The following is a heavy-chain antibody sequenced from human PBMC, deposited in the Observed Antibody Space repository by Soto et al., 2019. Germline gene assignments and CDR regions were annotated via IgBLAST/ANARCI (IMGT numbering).Heavy chain of an antibody. V-gene: IGHV3-30-3*01. CDR1: GFTFSSYA. J-gene: IGHJ4*02. Sequence: GGSLRLSCAASGFTFSSYAMHWVRQAPGKGLEWVAVISYDGSNKYYADSVKGRFTISRDNSKNTLYLQMNSLRAEDTAVYYCARESDDYYDSSGYSLDYWGQGTLVTVSS. D-gene: IGHD3-22*01. CDR3: ARESDDYYDSSGYSLDY. CDR2: ISYDGSNK.